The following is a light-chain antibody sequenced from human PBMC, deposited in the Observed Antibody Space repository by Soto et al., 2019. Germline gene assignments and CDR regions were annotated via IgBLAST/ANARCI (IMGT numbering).Light chain of an antibody. V-gene: IGKV1-5*03. Sequence: DIQLNQSPSTLSASVGDRVTITCRASQSIDSWLAWYQQRPGKPPNLLIYKASTLASGVPSRFSGSGSGTEFTLTIISLQPDDFATYYCQQYHIYSGTFGQGTKVGI. CDR2: KAS. CDR3: QQYHIYSGT. CDR1: QSIDSW. J-gene: IGKJ1*01.